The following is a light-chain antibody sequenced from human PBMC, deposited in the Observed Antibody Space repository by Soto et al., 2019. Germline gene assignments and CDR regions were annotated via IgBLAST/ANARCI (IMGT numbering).Light chain of an antibody. J-gene: IGKJ1*01. CDR3: QQYGSART. CDR1: QSVSSSY. Sequence: EIVLTQSPGTLSLSPGERATLSCRASQSVSSSYLAWYQQKPGQAPRLLIYGASSRATGIPDRFSGSGSGTDFTLTISRLELEDFAVYYCQQYGSARTFGQGTKVEL. V-gene: IGKV3-20*01. CDR2: GAS.